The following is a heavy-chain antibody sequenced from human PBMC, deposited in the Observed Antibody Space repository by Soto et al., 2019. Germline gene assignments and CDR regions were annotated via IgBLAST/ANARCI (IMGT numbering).Heavy chain of an antibody. V-gene: IGHV1-69*06. CDR3: AIRNPYMDTAMVRPFDY. CDR1: GGTFSSYA. J-gene: IGHJ4*02. Sequence: SVKVSCKASGGTFSSYAISWVRQAPGQGLEWMGGIIPIFGTENYAQKFQGRVTITADKSTSTAYMEMSSLRSEDTAVYYCAIRNPYMDTAMVRPFDYSGQGTMVTVSS. D-gene: IGHD5-18*01. CDR2: IIPIFGTE.